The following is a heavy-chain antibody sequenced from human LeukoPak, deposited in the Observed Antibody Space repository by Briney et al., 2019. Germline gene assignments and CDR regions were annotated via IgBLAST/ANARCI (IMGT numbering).Heavy chain of an antibody. CDR1: GLTFSSYG. Sequence: GGSLRLSCAASGLTFSSYGMHWVRQAPGKGLEWVAVIWYDGSNKYYADSVKGRFTISRDNSKNTLYLQMNSLRAEDTAVYYCAKDRVKGPDAAPFDYWGQGTLVTVSS. CDR3: AKDRVKGPDAAPFDY. D-gene: IGHD6-13*01. V-gene: IGHV3-33*06. J-gene: IGHJ4*02. CDR2: IWYDGSNK.